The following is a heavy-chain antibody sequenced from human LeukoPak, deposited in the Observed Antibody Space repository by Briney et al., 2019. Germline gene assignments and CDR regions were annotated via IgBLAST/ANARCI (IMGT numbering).Heavy chain of an antibody. CDR3: AKEPTGDKSFDS. V-gene: IGHV4-39*07. Sequence: PSETLSLTCTVSGASISRTTYYWGWFRQPPGKGLEWIATMFYSGYTYYNPSPKSRVTISIDTSENQVSLKLSFVTAADTALYYCAKEPTGDKSFDSWGQGTLVTVSS. D-gene: IGHD7-27*01. CDR1: GASISRTTYY. J-gene: IGHJ4*02. CDR2: MFYSGYT.